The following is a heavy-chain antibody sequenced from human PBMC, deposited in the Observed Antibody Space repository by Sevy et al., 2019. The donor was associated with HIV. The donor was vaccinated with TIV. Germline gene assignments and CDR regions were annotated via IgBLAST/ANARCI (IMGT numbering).Heavy chain of an antibody. J-gene: IGHJ6*02. CDR2: INQDGSEI. CDR1: GISISSHW. V-gene: IGHV3-7*01. Sequence: GGSLRLSSVGSGISISSHWMIWVRQSPGKGLEWVANINQDGSEIYYVDSVKGRFTISRDNAKNSGYLQMHFLRVEDSGVYYCARAMGVWGQGTTVTVSS. CDR3: ARAMGV.